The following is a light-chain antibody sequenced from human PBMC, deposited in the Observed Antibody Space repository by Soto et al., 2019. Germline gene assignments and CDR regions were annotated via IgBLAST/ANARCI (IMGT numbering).Light chain of an antibody. CDR2: VNSDGSH. V-gene: IGLV4-69*01. CDR3: QTWGTGIRV. CDR1: SGHSSYP. Sequence: QPVLTQSPSASASLGASVKFTCTLSSGHSSYPIAWHQQQPEKGPRVLMKVNSDGSHSKGDGIPDRFSGSSSGAERYLTISSLQSEDEADYYGQTWGTGIRVFGGGTQLTVL. J-gene: IGLJ2*01.